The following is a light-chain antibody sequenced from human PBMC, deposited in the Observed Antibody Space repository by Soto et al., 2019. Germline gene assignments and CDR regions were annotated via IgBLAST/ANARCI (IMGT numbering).Light chain of an antibody. Sequence: DIQRTQSPSTLSGSVGHRLTIPCPASQAIRSWVAWYQQKPGKAPKLLIFDAFSLKTGVPSRFSGSGSGTDFTFTISSLQPDDIATYYCQQYKSHPITFGQGTRLEIK. CDR3: QQYKSHPIT. CDR2: DAF. J-gene: IGKJ5*01. V-gene: IGKV1-5*01. CDR1: QAIRSW.